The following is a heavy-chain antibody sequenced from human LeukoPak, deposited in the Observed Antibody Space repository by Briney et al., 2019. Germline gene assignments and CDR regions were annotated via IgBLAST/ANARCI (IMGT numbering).Heavy chain of an antibody. D-gene: IGHD3-22*01. Sequence: PGGSLRLSCAASEFPVSSNYMTWVRQAPGKGLEWVSVIYSGGSTYYADSVKGRFTISRDDSKNTLYLQMNSLRGEDTAVYYCAKDNFSRYYDSSGYYIDYWGQGTLVTVSS. CDR1: EFPVSSNY. CDR3: AKDNFSRYYDSSGYYIDY. V-gene: IGHV3-53*01. CDR2: IYSGGST. J-gene: IGHJ4*02.